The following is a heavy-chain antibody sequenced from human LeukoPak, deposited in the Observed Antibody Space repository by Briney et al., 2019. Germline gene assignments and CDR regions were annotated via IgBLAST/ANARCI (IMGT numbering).Heavy chain of an antibody. J-gene: IGHJ5*02. Sequence: GSSVKVSCKASGGTFSSYAISWVRQAPGQGLEWMGGIIPIFGTANYAQKFQGRVTITADESTSTAYMELSSLRSEDTAVYYCARSAAADFLNWSDPWGQGTLVTVSS. D-gene: IGHD6-13*01. V-gene: IGHV1-69*01. CDR2: IIPIFGTA. CDR3: ARSAAADFLNWSDP. CDR1: GGTFSSYA.